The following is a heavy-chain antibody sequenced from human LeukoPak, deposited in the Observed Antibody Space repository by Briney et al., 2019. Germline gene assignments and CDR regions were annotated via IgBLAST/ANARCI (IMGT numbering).Heavy chain of an antibody. CDR2: IRYDGSNK. CDR1: GFTFSSYG. CDR3: AKDVVHYYDTSGFDY. J-gene: IGHJ4*02. Sequence: GGSLRLSCAASGFTFSSYGMHWVRQAPGKGLDWVAFIRYDGSNKYYADSVKSRFTISIDNSKNTLYLQMNSLRAEDTAVYYCAKDVVHYYDTSGFDYWGQGTLVTVSS. V-gene: IGHV3-30*02. D-gene: IGHD3-22*01.